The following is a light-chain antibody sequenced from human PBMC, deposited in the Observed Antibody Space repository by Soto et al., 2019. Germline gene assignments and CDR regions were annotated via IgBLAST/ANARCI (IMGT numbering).Light chain of an antibody. J-gene: IGKJ2*01. CDR3: QQYSSSST. V-gene: IGKV1-5*03. CDR1: QSISSW. Sequence: DIQMTQSPSTLSASVGDRVTITCRASQSISSWLAGYRQKPGKAPNLLIYKASNLESGVPSRFSGSGSGTEFTLTISSLQPDDSATYYCQQYSSSSTFGQGTKLEIK. CDR2: KAS.